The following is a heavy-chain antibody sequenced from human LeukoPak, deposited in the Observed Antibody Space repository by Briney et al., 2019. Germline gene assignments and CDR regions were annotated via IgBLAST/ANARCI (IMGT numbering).Heavy chain of an antibody. Sequence: GRSLRLSCAASGFTFSSYSMNWVRQAPGKGLEWVSYISSSSSTIYYADSVKGRFTISRDNAKNSLYLQMNSLRAEDTAVYYCASPSDFWSGYADYWGQGTLVTVSS. J-gene: IGHJ4*02. CDR3: ASPSDFWSGYADY. V-gene: IGHV3-48*01. CDR2: ISSSSSTI. CDR1: GFTFSSYS. D-gene: IGHD3-3*01.